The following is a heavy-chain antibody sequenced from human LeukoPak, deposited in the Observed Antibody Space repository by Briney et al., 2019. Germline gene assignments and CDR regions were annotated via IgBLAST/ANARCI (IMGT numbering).Heavy chain of an antibody. CDR3: ARTSGWTAYFDY. J-gene: IGHJ4*02. CDR1: GGSISSSSYY. D-gene: IGHD6-19*01. CDR2: IYYSGST. V-gene: IGHV4-31*03. Sequence: SETLSLTCTVSGGSISSSSYYWGWIRQPPGKGLEWIGYIYYSGSTYYNPSLKSRVTISVDTSKNQFSLKLSSVTAADTAVYYCARTSGWTAYFDYWGQGTLVTVSS.